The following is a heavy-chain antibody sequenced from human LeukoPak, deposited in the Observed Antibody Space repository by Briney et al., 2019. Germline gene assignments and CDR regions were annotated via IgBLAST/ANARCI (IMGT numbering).Heavy chain of an antibody. CDR2: ISGSGGST. Sequence: GGSLRLSCAASGFTFSSYAMSWVRQAPGKGLEGVSAISGSGGSTYYADSVKGRFTISRDNSKNTLYLQMNSLRAEDTAVYYCAKDNGPDYYDSSGYYDPYYMDVWGKGTTVTVSS. J-gene: IGHJ6*03. V-gene: IGHV3-23*01. CDR1: GFTFSSYA. CDR3: AKDNGPDYYDSSGYYDPYYMDV. D-gene: IGHD3-22*01.